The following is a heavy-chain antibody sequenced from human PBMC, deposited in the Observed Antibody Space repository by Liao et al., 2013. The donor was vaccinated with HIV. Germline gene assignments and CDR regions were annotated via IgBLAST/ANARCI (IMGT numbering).Heavy chain of an antibody. D-gene: IGHD3-3*01. J-gene: IGHJ6*03. V-gene: IGHV4-39*07. CDR2: IYYSGLT. Sequence: QLHLQESGPGVVKPSETLSLTCTVSGDSIGSSNYYWGWVRQPPGKGLEWIGNIYYSGLTYYNPSLKSRVTISVDTSKKQFSLRVNSVTAADTAVYFCARGGFLRPFFYMDVWGKGTTVIVSS. CDR3: ARGGFLRPFFYMDV. CDR1: GDSIGSSNYY.